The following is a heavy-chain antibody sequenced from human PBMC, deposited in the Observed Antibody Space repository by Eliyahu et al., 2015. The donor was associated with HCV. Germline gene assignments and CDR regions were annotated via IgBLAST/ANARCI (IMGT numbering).Heavy chain of an antibody. CDR2: IYYSGST. V-gene: IGHV4-39*01. J-gene: IGHJ4*02. Sequence: QLQLQESGPGLVKPSETLSLTCTVSGGSISSSSYYWGWIHQPPGKGLEWIGSIYYSGSTYYNPSLKSRVTISVDTSKNQFSLKLSSVTAADTAVYYCARIGSHYPFDYWGQGTLVTVSS. CDR1: GGSISSSSYY. CDR3: ARIGSHYPFDY. D-gene: IGHD2-21*01.